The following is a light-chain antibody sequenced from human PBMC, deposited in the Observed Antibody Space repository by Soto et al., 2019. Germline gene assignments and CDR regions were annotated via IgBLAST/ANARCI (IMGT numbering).Light chain of an antibody. CDR1: QSVSSN. CDR3: KQYSKWPT. J-gene: IGKJ1*01. CDR2: GAS. V-gene: IGKV3D-15*01. Sequence: ELVMTQSPATLSVSPGERATLSCRASQSVSSNLAWYQQKPRQAPRLLIYGASTTATGIHASFRGSGTGTDSTLTISSLQSEDFAVYYCKQYSKWPTCGRGTKVDIK.